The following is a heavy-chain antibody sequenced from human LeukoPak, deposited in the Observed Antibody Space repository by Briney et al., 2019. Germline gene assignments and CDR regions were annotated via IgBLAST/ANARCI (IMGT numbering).Heavy chain of an antibody. V-gene: IGHV4-39*07. CDR3: AGETPNVLRFLEWLCAFDI. CDR2: IYYSGST. D-gene: IGHD3-3*01. CDR1: GGSISSSNYY. J-gene: IGHJ3*02. Sequence: PSETLSLTCTVSGGSISSSNYYWGWIRQPPGKGLEWIGSIYYSGSTYYNPSLKSRVTISVDTSKNQFSLKLSSVTAADTAVYYCAGETPNVLRFLEWLCAFDIWGQGAMVTVSS.